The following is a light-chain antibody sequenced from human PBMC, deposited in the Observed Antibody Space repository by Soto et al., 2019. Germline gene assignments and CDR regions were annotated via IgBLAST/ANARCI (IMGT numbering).Light chain of an antibody. J-gene: IGKJ1*01. CDR2: STS. Sequence: EIVLTQSPGTLSLSPGERATLSCRASQSVGSSWLAWYQQKPGQAPRLLIYSTSSRATGIPDRFSGSGSGTDCTLTISRLEPEDFAVYYCQQYDSSLWTFGQGTKVEIK. V-gene: IGKV3-20*01. CDR3: QQYDSSLWT. CDR1: QSVGSSW.